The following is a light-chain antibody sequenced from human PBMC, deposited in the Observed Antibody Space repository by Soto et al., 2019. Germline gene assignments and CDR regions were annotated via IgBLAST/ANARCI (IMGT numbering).Light chain of an antibody. V-gene: IGKV1-5*03. CDR3: QQYDSYPRT. J-gene: IGKJ1*01. CDR2: KAS. CDR1: QRISNW. Sequence: DIQMTQSPSTLSASIGNRVTITCRASQRISNWLAWYQQKPGKAPKLLIYKASTLESGVPSRFSGSGSGTEFTLTISCLQADDLATYYCQQYDSYPRTFGQGTKVEIK.